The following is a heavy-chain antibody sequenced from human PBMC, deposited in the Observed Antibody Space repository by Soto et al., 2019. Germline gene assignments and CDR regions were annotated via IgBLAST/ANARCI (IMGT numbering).Heavy chain of an antibody. CDR2: MSYSGST. CDR1: GDSNSSYY. D-gene: IGHD2-8*01. J-gene: IGHJ4*02. V-gene: IGHV4-59*12. Sequence: SETLSLTCTVSGDSNSSYYWSWIRQPPGKGLEWIGYMSYSGSTTYNPSLKGRVTISLHTSKNQFSLTLSSVTAADTAVYYCARVPLIWGQGTLVTVSS. CDR3: ARVPLI.